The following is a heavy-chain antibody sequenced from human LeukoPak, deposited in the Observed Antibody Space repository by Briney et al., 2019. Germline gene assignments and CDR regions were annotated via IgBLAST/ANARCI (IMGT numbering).Heavy chain of an antibody. CDR1: GFTFDDYG. V-gene: IGHV3-23*01. Sequence: GGSLRLSCAASGFTFDDYGMSWVRQAPGKGLEWVSSINGNGGSTYYADSVKGRFTISRDNSKSTLYLQMNSLRAEDTAVYYCAKGPIPGFDYWGQGALVTVSS. CDR2: INGNGGST. J-gene: IGHJ4*02. CDR3: AKGPIPGFDY.